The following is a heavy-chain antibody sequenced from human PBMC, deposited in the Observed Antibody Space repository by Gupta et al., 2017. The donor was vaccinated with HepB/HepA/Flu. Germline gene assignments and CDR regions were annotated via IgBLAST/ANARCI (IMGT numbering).Heavy chain of an antibody. J-gene: IGHJ4*02. CDR1: GFTFSSSS. V-gene: IGHV3-21*01. CDR3: ARYYDFWSGYFPLDY. Sequence: EVQLVESGGGLVKPGGSLRPSCAASGFTFSSSSMNWVRQAPGKGLEWVSSISSSSSYIYYADSVKGRFTISRDNAKNSLYLQMNSLRAEYTAVYYCARYYDFWSGYFPLDYWGQGTLVTVSS. CDR2: ISSSSSYI. D-gene: IGHD3-3*01.